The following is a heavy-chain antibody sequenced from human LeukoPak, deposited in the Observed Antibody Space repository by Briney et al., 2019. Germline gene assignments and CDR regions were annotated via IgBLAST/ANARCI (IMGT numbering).Heavy chain of an antibody. Sequence: SETLSLTCTVSGGSISSGGYYWSWIRQPPGKGLEWIGYIYHSGSTYYNPSLKSRVTISVDRSKNQLSLNLNSVTAADTAVYYCARNTVYCMDVWGQGTTVTVSS. J-gene: IGHJ6*02. CDR3: ARNTVYCMDV. CDR1: GGSISSGGYY. V-gene: IGHV4-30-2*01. CDR2: IYHSGST.